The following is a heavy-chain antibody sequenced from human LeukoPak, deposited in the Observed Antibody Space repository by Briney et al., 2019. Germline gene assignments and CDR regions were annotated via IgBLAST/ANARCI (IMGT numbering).Heavy chain of an antibody. Sequence: TGGSLRLSCTASGLTFSTSGFNWVRQAPGKGLEWVASIGPTGSDRYHADSIKGRFTISRDNANNFLYVQMNSLRARDRSVYDFGTETNGRHYDSCGQGNLLTVSS. J-gene: IGHJ4*02. D-gene: IGHD1-14*01. CDR2: IGPTGSDR. V-gene: IGHV3-21*06. CDR3: GTETNGRHYDS. CDR1: GLTFSTSG.